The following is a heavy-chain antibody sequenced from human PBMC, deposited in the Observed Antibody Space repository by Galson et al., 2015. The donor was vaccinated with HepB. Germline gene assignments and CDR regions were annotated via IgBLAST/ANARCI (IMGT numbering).Heavy chain of an antibody. CDR3: ARDSRVDIVATISPPFDY. Sequence: SVKVSCKASGYTFTSYGINWVRQAPGQGLEWMGWISAYNGNTNYAQKLQGRVTMTADTSTSTAYMELRSLRSDDTAVYYCARDSRVDIVATISPPFDYWGQGTLVTVSS. CDR2: ISAYNGNT. J-gene: IGHJ4*02. D-gene: IGHD5-12*01. CDR1: GYTFTSYG. V-gene: IGHV1-18*04.